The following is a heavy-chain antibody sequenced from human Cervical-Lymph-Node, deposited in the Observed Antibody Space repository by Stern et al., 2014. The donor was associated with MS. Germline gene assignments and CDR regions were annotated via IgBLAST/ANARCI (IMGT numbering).Heavy chain of an antibody. CDR1: GFTFSYYG. V-gene: IGHV3-33*01. Sequence: QVQLVQSGGGVVQPGRSLRLACATSGFTFSYYGMARGRPAPGKGMEWVALFWYEENKTYYTDSVKGRFTISRDTSKNTLYLQMDNLRAEDTAVYYCARDSRDYLNYYGLDVWGQGTTVTVS. D-gene: IGHD4-17*01. CDR3: ARDSRDYLNYYGLDV. CDR2: FWYEENKT. J-gene: IGHJ6*02.